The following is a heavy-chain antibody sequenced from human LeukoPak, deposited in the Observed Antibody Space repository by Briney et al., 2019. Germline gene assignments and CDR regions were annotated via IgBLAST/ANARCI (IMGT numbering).Heavy chain of an antibody. CDR2: ITPDGDGS. D-gene: IGHD3-22*01. Sequence: GGSLRLSCAASGFTFSSFWMHWVRQVPGKGLEWVSRITPDGDGSTYAASVQGRFTISRDNAKDMVYLQMSNLRAEDTALYYCARDPNNYDSHLGQGTLVTVSS. J-gene: IGHJ4*02. V-gene: IGHV3-74*01. CDR1: GFTFSSFW. CDR3: ARDPNNYDSH.